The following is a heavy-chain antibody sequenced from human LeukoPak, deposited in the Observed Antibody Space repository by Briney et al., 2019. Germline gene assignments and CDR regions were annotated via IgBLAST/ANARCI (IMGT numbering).Heavy chain of an antibody. D-gene: IGHD3-16*01. CDR3: ARLYGYFDY. V-gene: IGHV4-39*02. Sequence: PSETLSLTRTVSDGSLSSGSYYWGWIRRPPGKGLEGIGSIYKSGSTYYNPSHKSRVIISVDSSKNHFSLKLRFVTAADTAVYYCARLYGYFDYWGQGILVTVSS. CDR1: DGSLSSGSYY. J-gene: IGHJ4*02. CDR2: IYKSGST.